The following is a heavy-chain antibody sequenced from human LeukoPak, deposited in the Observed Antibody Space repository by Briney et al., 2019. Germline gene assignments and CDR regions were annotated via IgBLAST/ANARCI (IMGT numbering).Heavy chain of an antibody. CDR1: GGSISSYY. V-gene: IGHV4-34*01. Sequence: SSETLSLTCTVSGGSISSYYWSWIRQPPGKGLEWIGEINHSGSTNYNPSLKSRVTISVDMSNNQFSLKLSSVTAADTAVYYCARTGYFYTTGNFDLWGQGTLVAVSS. CDR3: ARTGYFYTTGNFDL. J-gene: IGHJ4*02. D-gene: IGHD4-17*01. CDR2: INHSGST.